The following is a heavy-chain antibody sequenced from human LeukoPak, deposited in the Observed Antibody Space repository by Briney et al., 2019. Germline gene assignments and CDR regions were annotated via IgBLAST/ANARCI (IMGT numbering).Heavy chain of an antibody. J-gene: IGHJ4*02. V-gene: IGHV4-4*07. CDR3: AAAERRGVGSVTYHAIEY. D-gene: IGHD3-10*01. CDR2: VYSSGNT. Sequence: PSETLSLTCTVSGDSIMIDYWSWIRQTAGKGLEWLGRVYSSGNTNYNPSLKSRVTVSVDMSKNQFSLRLTSVTAADTAVYYCAAAERRGVGSVTYHAIEYWGQGTLVTVSS. CDR1: GDSIMIDY.